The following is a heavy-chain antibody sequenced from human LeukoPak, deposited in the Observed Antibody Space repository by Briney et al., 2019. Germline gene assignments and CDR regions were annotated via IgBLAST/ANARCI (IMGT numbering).Heavy chain of an antibody. CDR2: INPSGDFR. CDR3: TRGSRYGDYY. J-gene: IGHJ4*02. Sequence: ASVKISCKPSGYTFGTHWMHWVRQAPGQGLEWMAIINPSGDFRSYAQKFQGRVTITADESTSTAYMELSSLRSEDTAVYYCTRGSRYGDYYWGQGTLVTVSS. D-gene: IGHD4-17*01. CDR1: GYTFGTHW. V-gene: IGHV1-46*01.